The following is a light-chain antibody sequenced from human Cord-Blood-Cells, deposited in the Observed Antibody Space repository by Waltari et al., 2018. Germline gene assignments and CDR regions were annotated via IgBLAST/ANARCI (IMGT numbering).Light chain of an antibody. V-gene: IGLV2-11*01. CDR1: SSDVGGYTY. J-gene: IGLJ1*01. CDR3: CSYAGSYTYV. CDR2: DVS. Sequence: QSALTQPPSVSGSPGQSVPIPCTATSSDVGGYTYVFWYQQHPGKAPKLMIYDVSKRPSGVPDRFSGSKSGNTASLTISGLQAEDEADYYCCSYAGSYTYVFGTGTKVTVL.